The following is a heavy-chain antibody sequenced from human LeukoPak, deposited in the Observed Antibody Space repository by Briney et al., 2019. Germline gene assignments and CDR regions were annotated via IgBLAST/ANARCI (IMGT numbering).Heavy chain of an antibody. CDR2: ISGSGGST. V-gene: IGHV3-23*01. CDR3: ATTITIFGVVQYYFDY. D-gene: IGHD3-3*01. CDR1: GFTFSSYA. Sequence: GGSLRLSCAASGFTFSSYAMSWVRQAPGKGLEWVSAISGSGGSTYYADSVKGRFTISRDNSKNTLYLQMNSLRAEDTAVYYCATTITIFGVVQYYFDYWGQGTLVTVSS. J-gene: IGHJ4*02.